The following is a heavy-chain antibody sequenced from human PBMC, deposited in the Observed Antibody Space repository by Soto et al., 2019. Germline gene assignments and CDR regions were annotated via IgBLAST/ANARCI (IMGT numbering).Heavy chain of an antibody. J-gene: IGHJ5*02. D-gene: IGHD2-2*01. CDR3: AKLVQLRRGRWSHP. V-gene: IGHV4-30-4*01. CDR2: IYYSGGS. CDR1: GGSISSGDYY. Sequence: QVQLQESGPGLVKPSQTLSLTCTVSGGSISSGDYYWSWIRQPPGKGLEWIGYIYYSGGSYYNPSPNTRVTISVDTSKTHFPLKLSSVTAADGAVFYCAKLVQLRRGRWSHPGGQEPRSPVSS.